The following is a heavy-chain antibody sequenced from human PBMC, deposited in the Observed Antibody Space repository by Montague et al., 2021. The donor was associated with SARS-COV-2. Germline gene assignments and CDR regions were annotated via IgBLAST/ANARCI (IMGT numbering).Heavy chain of an antibody. D-gene: IGHD3-10*01. J-gene: IGHJ4*02. CDR2: IYWDDDK. CDR1: GFSLSTGGMA. V-gene: IGHV2-5*08. Sequence: PALVKPTQTLTLTCTFSGFSLSTGGMAVGWIRQPPGKALEWLALIYWDDDKRYSPSLKSRLTITKDTSKNQVVLTMTNMDPVDTATYYCAHRRPVAGSYYCDSCGQGTRVTVSS. CDR3: AHRRPVAGSYYCDS.